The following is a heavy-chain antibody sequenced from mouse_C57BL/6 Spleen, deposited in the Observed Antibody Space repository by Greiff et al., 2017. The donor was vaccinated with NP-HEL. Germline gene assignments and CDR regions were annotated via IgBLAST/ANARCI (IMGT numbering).Heavy chain of an antibody. CDR3: ATRGEYDYDWAMDY. D-gene: IGHD2-4*01. CDR2: IYPGSGST. V-gene: IGHV1-55*01. CDR1: GYTFTSYW. J-gene: IGHJ4*01. Sequence: QVQLQQPGAELVKPGASVKMSCKASGYTFTSYWITWVKQRPGQGLEWIGDIYPGSGSTKYNEKVKSTATLTVDTSSITAYMQLSSLTSEDSAVYYCATRGEYDYDWAMDYWGQGTSGTVSS.